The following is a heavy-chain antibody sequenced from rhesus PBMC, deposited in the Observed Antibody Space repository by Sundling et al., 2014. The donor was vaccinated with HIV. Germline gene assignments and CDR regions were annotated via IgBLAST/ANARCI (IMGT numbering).Heavy chain of an antibody. CDR3: ARDRGYSGYGYSGLDS. D-gene: IGHD5-42*01. V-gene: IGHV4S2*01. CDR1: GASISSKY. J-gene: IGHJ6*01. CDR2: IYGSGGST. Sequence: QVQLQESGPGLVKPSETLPLTCAVSGASISSKYWSWIRQAPGKGLEWIGRIYGSGGSTDYNPSLKSRVTISIDTSKNQFSLKLSSVTAADTAVYYCARDRGYSGYGYSGLDSWGQGVVVTVSS.